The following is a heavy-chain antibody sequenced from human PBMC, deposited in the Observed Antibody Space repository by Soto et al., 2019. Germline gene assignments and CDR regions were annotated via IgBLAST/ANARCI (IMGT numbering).Heavy chain of an antibody. CDR1: GFSLSTSGVG. Sequence: QITLKEYSPTLVKPTQTLTLTCTFSGFSLSTSGVGVGWIRQPPGKALEWLALIYWDDDKRSSPALKSRLTLTKDTAKTQGVLTMAHMDPVDTATYFCSHSWDPPIFDNGWFDPWGQGTLVTVSS. V-gene: IGHV2-5*02. CDR2: IYWDDDK. CDR3: SHSWDPPIFDNGWFDP. J-gene: IGHJ5*02. D-gene: IGHD1-1*01.